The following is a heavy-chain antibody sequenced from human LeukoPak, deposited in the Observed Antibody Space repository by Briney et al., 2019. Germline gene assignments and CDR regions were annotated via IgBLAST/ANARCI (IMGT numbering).Heavy chain of an antibody. D-gene: IGHD4-17*01. CDR3: ARDRGDYGDYHGLWFDP. CDR1: GGSISSYY. CDR2: IYYSGST. V-gene: IGHV4-59*01. J-gene: IGHJ5*02. Sequence: KPSETLSLTCTVSGGSISSYYWSWIRQPPGKGLEWIGYIYYSGSTNYNPSPKSRVTISVDTSKNQFSLKLSSVTAADTAVYYCARDRGDYGDYHGLWFDPWGQGTLVTVSS.